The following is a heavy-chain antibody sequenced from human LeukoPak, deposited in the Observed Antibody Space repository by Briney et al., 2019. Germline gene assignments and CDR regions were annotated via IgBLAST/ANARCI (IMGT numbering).Heavy chain of an antibody. CDR3: ARDIRITMVRGVITPFGY. V-gene: IGHV1-18*01. CDR2: ISAYNGNT. J-gene: IGHJ4*02. D-gene: IGHD3-10*01. CDR1: GYTFTSYG. Sequence: ASVKVPCKASGYTFTSYGISWVRHAPGQGLELMGWISAYNGNTNYAQKLQGRVTMTTDTSTSTAYMELRSLRSDDTAVYYCARDIRITMVRGVITPFGYWGQGTLVTVSS.